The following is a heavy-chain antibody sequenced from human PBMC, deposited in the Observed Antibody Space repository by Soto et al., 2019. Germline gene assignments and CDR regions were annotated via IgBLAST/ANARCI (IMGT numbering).Heavy chain of an antibody. CDR2: IYPGDSDT. CDR1: GYSFTRYW. V-gene: IGHV5-51*01. CDR3: ARIIRSYARLDDDYGMDV. D-gene: IGHD1-26*01. J-gene: IGHJ6*02. Sequence: GESLKISCKGSGYSFTRYWIGWVRQMPGQGLEWMGIIYPGDSDTRYSPSFKGQVTISADKSISTAYLQWSSLKASDTAMYYCARIIRSYARLDDDYGMDVWGQGTTVTVSS.